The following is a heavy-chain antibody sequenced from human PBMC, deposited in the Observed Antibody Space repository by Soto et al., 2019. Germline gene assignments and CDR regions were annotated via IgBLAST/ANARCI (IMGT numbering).Heavy chain of an antibody. V-gene: IGHV1-69*12. CDR3: ASGPDYAGYFDY. J-gene: IGHJ4*02. D-gene: IGHD4-17*01. Sequence: QVRLVQSGAEVKKPGSSVKVSCKASGGTFSNYAIGWVRQAPGQGLEWMGGIILPFGTANYAQKFQGRVTITADESMTTAYMELSGLRSEDTAVYDCASGPDYAGYFDYWGQGTLVTVSS. CDR1: GGTFSNYA. CDR2: IILPFGTA.